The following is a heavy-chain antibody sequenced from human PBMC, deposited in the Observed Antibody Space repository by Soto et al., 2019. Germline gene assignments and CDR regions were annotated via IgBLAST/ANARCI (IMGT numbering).Heavy chain of an antibody. Sequence: SETLSLTCTVSGGSTRSSSYYWGWVRQPPGKGLEWIGSMSYTTTSYYAPTLRSRAVISVDTAKNQFSLRLSSVTAADTAVYYCTRHGRRDITIFGVGAYNFVTWGQRTLVTVSS. V-gene: IGHV4-39*01. CDR1: GGSTRSSSYY. J-gene: IGHJ4*02. CDR2: MSYTTTS. CDR3: TRHGRRDITIFGVGAYNFVT. D-gene: IGHD3-3*01.